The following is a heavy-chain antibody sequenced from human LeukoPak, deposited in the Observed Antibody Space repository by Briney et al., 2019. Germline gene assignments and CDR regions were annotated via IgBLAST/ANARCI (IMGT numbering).Heavy chain of an antibody. CDR3: AKDPLRMAVAGTWFDP. CDR2: IRYDGSNK. D-gene: IGHD6-19*01. CDR1: GFTFSSYG. V-gene: IGHV3-30*02. Sequence: HPGGSLRLSCAASGFTFSSYGMHWVRQAPGKGLEWVAFIRYDGSNKYYADSVKGRFTISRDNSKNTLYLQMNSLRAEDTAVYYCAKDPLRMAVAGTWFDPWGQGTLVTVSS. J-gene: IGHJ5*02.